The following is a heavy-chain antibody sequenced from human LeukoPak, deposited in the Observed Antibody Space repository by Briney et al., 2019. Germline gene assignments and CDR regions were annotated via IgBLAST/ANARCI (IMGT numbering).Heavy chain of an antibody. V-gene: IGHV3-23*01. Sequence: GGSLRLSCAASGFTFSSYAMSWVRQAPGKGLEWVSAISGSGGSTYYADSVKGRFTISRDNSKNALYLQMNSLRAEDTAVYYCAKDYGIQLWLRGYFDYWGQGTLVTVSS. CDR2: ISGSGGST. D-gene: IGHD5-18*01. CDR3: AKDYGIQLWLRGYFDY. J-gene: IGHJ4*02. CDR1: GFTFSSYA.